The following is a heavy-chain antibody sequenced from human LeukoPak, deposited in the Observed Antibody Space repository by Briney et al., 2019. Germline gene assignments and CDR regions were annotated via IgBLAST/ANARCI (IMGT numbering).Heavy chain of an antibody. D-gene: IGHD1-26*01. V-gene: IGHV3-23*01. CDR2: ISGRGRGGST. CDR1: GFTFSSYA. CDR3: AKVGDQWDFDY. J-gene: IGHJ4*02. Sequence: GGSLRLSCAASGFTFSSYAMSWVRQAPGKGLEWVSAISGRGRGGSTNYADSVKGRFTISRDNSKNTLYLQMNSLRPEDTAVYYYAKVGDQWDFDYWGQGTLVTVSS.